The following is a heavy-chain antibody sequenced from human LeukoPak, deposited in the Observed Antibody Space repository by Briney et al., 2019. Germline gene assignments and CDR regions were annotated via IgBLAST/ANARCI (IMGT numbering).Heavy chain of an antibody. CDR3: ARDSGTTGEVKFDP. CDR1: GASITSYY. CDR2: IYTSGST. D-gene: IGHD3-10*01. Sequence: SETLSLTCTVSGASITSYYWSWIRQPAGKGLEWIGRIYTSGSTDYNPSLKSRVTMSVDTSKNQFSLKLSSVTAADTAVYYCARDSGTTGEVKFDPWGQGTLVTVSS. J-gene: IGHJ5*02. V-gene: IGHV4-4*07.